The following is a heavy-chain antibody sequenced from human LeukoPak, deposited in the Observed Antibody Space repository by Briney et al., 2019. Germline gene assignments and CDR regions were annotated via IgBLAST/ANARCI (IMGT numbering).Heavy chain of an antibody. CDR3: SRETSNSGTYTHPQSGIDV. V-gene: IGHV1-2*02. D-gene: IGHD1-26*01. CDR2: INPNSGGT. Sequence: ASVKVSCKASGYTFTGYYMHWVRQAPGQGLEWMGWINPNSGGTNYAQKFQVRVTMTMDTSISTAYMELSRLRSDDTAVYYCSRETSNSGTYTHPQSGIDVWGQGTPVTVSS. J-gene: IGHJ6*02. CDR1: GYTFTGYY.